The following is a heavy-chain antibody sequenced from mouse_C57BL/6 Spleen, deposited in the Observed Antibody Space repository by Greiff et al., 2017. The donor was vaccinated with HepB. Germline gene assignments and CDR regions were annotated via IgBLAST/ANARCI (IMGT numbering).Heavy chain of an antibody. V-gene: IGHV1-26*01. CDR3: ARDGSRWDYFDY. D-gene: IGHD1-1*01. Sequence: EVQLQQSGPELVKPGASVKISCKASGYTFTDYYMNWVKQSHGKSLEWIGDINPNTGGTSYNQKFKSKATLTVDKSSSTAYRQLRSLTSEDSAVYYCARDGSRWDYFDYWGQSTTLTVSA. CDR2: INPNTGGT. CDR1: GYTFTDYY. J-gene: IGHJ2*01.